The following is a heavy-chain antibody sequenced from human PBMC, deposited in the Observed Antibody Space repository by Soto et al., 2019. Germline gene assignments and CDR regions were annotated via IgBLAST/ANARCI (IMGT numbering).Heavy chain of an antibody. CDR2: IWYDGSNK. CDR3: ARDGPDYYYDSSGYSKYYYYDGMDV. J-gene: IGHJ6*02. D-gene: IGHD3-22*01. V-gene: IGHV3-33*01. Sequence: GGSLRLSFAASGFTFSSYGMLWVRQAPGKGLEWVAGIWYDGSNKYYADSVKGRFTISRDNSKNTLYLQMNSLRAEDTAVYYCARDGPDYYYDSSGYSKYYYYDGMDVWGQGTTVTVSS. CDR1: GFTFSSYG.